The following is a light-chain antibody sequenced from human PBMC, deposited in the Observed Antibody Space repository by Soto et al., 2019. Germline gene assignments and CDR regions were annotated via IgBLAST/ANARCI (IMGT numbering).Light chain of an antibody. CDR2: GAS. Sequence: DIQMTQSPSSLSASVGDRVTIACRASQDIYTFLNWYQQKPGKAPKLLIFGASSLQSGVPSRFSGSGSGTVFTLTISSLQPEDFATYYCEQSYITPPITFGQGTRLEIK. J-gene: IGKJ5*01. CDR3: EQSYITPPIT. V-gene: IGKV1-39*01. CDR1: QDIYTF.